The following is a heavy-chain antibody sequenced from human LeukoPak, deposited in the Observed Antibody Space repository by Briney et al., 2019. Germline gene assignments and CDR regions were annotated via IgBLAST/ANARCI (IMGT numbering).Heavy chain of an antibody. D-gene: IGHD3-9*01. Sequence: GGSLRLSCAASGFTFSNFGMHWVRQAPGKGLEWVAFIRFDGTSEFYADSVKARFTISRDNSKNTLYLQMNSLRAEDTAVYYCVYDILTGSGDYWGQGTLVTVSS. CDR1: GFTFSNFG. CDR3: VYDILTGSGDY. V-gene: IGHV3-30*02. CDR2: IRFDGTSE. J-gene: IGHJ4*02.